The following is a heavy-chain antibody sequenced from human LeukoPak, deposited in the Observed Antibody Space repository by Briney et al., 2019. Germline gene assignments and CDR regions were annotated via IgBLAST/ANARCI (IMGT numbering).Heavy chain of an antibody. J-gene: IGHJ4*02. CDR2: ISGSGGSI. V-gene: IGHV3-23*01. CDR3: AKEAVAAAGPFDY. Sequence: PGGSQRLSCAASGFTFSSYAMSWVRQAPGKGLEWVSSISGSGGSIYYADSVKGRFTISRDNSKSTLYLQMNSLRAEDTAIYYCAKEAVAAAGPFDYWGQGTLVTVSS. D-gene: IGHD6-13*01. CDR1: GFTFSSYA.